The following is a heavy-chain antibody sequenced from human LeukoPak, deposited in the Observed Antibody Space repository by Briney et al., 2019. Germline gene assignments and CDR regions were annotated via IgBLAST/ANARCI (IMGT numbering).Heavy chain of an antibody. CDR2: VDPEDGET. D-gene: IGHD2-2*01. V-gene: IGHV1-69-2*01. J-gene: IGHJ4*02. CDR1: GYTFTDYY. Sequence: ASVKISCKVSGYTFTDYYMYWVQQAPGKGLEWMGLVDPEDGETIYAEKFQGRVTITADTSTDTAYMELSSLRSEDTAVYYCATYCSSTSCASPFDYWGQGTLVTVSS. CDR3: ATYCSSTSCASPFDY.